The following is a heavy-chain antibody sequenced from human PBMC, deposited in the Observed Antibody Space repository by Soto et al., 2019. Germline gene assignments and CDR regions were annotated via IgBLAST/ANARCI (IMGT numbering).Heavy chain of an antibody. D-gene: IGHD3-10*01. CDR1: GYTFTSYD. CDR2: MNPNSGNT. CDR3: ARAKSSEDAFDI. Sequence: ASVKVSCKASGYTFTSYDINWVRQATGQGLEWMGWMNPNSGNTGYAQKFQGRVTMTRNTSISTAYMELSSLRSEDTAVYYCARAKSSEDAFDIWDQGTMVTVSS. J-gene: IGHJ3*02. V-gene: IGHV1-8*01.